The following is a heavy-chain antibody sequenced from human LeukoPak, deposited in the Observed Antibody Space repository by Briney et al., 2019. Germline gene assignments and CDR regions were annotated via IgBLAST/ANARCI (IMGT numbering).Heavy chain of an antibody. CDR1: GFTFSSYA. V-gene: IGHV3-7*01. CDR2: TNQDGSRK. J-gene: IGHJ4*02. D-gene: IGHD6-19*01. CDR3: ARDSGWTFDS. Sequence: SGGSLRLSCAASGFTFSSYAMSWVRRAPGKGLEWVANTNQDGSRKKYVDSVRGRFTVSRDNAKNSVYLQMNSLEVEDTAIYYCARDSGWTFDSWGQGTLVTVSS.